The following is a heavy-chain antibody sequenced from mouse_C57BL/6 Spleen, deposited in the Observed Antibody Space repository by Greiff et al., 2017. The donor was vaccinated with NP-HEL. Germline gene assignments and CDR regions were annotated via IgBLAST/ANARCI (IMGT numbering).Heavy chain of an antibody. V-gene: IGHV1-61*01. CDR2: IYPSDSET. CDR3: ARKDYYAMDY. J-gene: IGHJ4*01. CDR1: GYTFTSYW. Sequence: QVQLQQPGAELVRPGSSVKLSCKASGYTFTSYWMDWVKQRPGQGLEWIGNIYPSDSETHYNQKFKDKATLTVDKSSSTAYMQLSSLTSEDYAVYYCARKDYYAMDYWGQGTSVTVSS.